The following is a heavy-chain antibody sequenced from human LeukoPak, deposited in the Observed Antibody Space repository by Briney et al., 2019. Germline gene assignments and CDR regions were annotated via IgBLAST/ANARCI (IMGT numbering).Heavy chain of an antibody. D-gene: IGHD6-19*01. CDR3: ARFLTVAVVPQRVDC. CDR1: GFTFSSYA. CDR2: ISGSGGST. J-gene: IGHJ4*02. Sequence: PGGSLRLSCAASGFTFSSYAMSWVRQAPGKGLEWVSAISGSGGSTYYADSVKGRFTISRDNAKSSLYLQMNSLRAEDTAVYYCARFLTVAVVPQRVDCWGQGTLVTVSS. V-gene: IGHV3-23*01.